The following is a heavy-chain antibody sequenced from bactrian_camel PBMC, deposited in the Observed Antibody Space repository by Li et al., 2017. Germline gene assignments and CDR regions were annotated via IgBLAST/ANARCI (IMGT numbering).Heavy chain of an antibody. Sequence: QLVESGGGSVQAGGSLRLSCGVSGYAYYRNCLAWFRRAPGKEREAVAVIYDAAVTTWYADSVKGRFAISRDSAKNTVDLQMNSLKPEDTAMYYCAAAVAPYSRACRPDMVYRDWGQGTQVTVS. J-gene: IGHJ4*01. CDR2: IYDAAVTT. V-gene: IGHV3S25*01. CDR3: AAAVAPYSRACRPDMVYRD. D-gene: IGHD6*01. CDR1: GYAYYRNC.